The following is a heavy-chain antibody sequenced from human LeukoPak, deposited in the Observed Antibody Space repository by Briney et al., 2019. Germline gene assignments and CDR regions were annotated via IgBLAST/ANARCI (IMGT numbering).Heavy chain of an antibody. V-gene: IGHV4-34*01. Sequence: SETLSLTCAVYGGSFSGYYWSWIRQPPGKGLEWIGEINHSGSTNYNPSLKSRVTISVDTSKNQLSLKLSSVTAADTAVYYCARGSDSSGYYRGDAFDIWGQGTMVTVSS. CDR2: INHSGST. CDR3: ARGSDSSGYYRGDAFDI. CDR1: GGSFSGYY. J-gene: IGHJ3*02. D-gene: IGHD3-22*01.